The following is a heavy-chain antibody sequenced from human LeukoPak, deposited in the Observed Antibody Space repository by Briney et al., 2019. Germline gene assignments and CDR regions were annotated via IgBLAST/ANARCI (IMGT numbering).Heavy chain of an antibody. Sequence: GGSLRLSCAASGFAFSSYAMSWFRQAPGKGLEWVSAISGSGGSTYYADSVKGRFTISRDNSRTTVYLQMNSLRAEDTAVYHCAKDLPAAYFDYWGQGTLVTVSS. CDR1: GFAFSSYA. CDR2: ISGSGGST. V-gene: IGHV3-23*01. D-gene: IGHD2-2*01. CDR3: AKDLPAAYFDY. J-gene: IGHJ4*02.